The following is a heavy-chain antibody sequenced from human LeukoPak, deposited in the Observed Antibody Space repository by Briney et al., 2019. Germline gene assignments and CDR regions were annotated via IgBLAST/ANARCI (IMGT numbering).Heavy chain of an antibody. CDR2: ISRSSTSI. CDR3: AMRGDILVIPATYMFDY. Sequence: GGSLRLSCAASGFTFSAYSMDWVRQAPGKGLEWVAYISRSSTSIFYADSVKGRFTISRDNAKNSLYLQMNSLRAEDTAVYYCAMRGDILVIPATYMFDYWGQGTLVTVSS. CDR1: GFTFSAYS. D-gene: IGHD2-2*01. V-gene: IGHV3-48*04. J-gene: IGHJ4*02.